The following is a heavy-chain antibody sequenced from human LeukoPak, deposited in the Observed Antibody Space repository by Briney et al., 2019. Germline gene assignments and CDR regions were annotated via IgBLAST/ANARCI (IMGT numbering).Heavy chain of an antibody. D-gene: IGHD3-10*01. CDR2: ISSSSSTI. J-gene: IGHJ4*02. Sequence: GGSLRLSCAASGFTFSSYSMNWVRQAPGEGLEWVSYISSSSSTIYYADSVKGRFTISRDNAKNSLYLQMNSLRAEDTAVYYCARDVLYYYGSQLNWEDYWGQGTLVTVSS. CDR1: GFTFSSYS. CDR3: ARDVLYYYGSQLNWEDY. V-gene: IGHV3-48*04.